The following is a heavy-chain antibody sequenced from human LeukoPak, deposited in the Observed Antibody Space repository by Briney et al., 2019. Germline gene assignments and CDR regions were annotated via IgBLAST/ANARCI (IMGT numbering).Heavy chain of an antibody. CDR1: GFTFSSYE. Sequence: PGGSLRLSCAASGFTFSSYEMNWVRQPPGKGLEWVSYISSSGTTIYYADSVKGRFTISRDNAKNSVYLQMNSLRDEDTAVYYCARGLAARLDQWGQGTLVTVSP. CDR3: ARGLAARLDQ. V-gene: IGHV3-48*03. J-gene: IGHJ4*02. CDR2: ISSSGTTI. D-gene: IGHD6-6*01.